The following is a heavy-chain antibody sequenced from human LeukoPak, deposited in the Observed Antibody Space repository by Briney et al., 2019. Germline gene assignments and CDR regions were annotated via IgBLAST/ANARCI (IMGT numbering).Heavy chain of an antibody. D-gene: IGHD6-13*01. J-gene: IGHJ4*02. CDR3: ARDTGIAAPHGPDY. Sequence: ASVKVSCKASGYTFIGYYMHWVRQAPGQGLEWMGWINPNSGGTNYAQKFHGRVTMTRDTSISTAYMELSRLRSDDTAVYYCARDTGIAAPHGPDYWGQGTLVTVSS. CDR1: GYTFIGYY. CDR2: INPNSGGT. V-gene: IGHV1-2*02.